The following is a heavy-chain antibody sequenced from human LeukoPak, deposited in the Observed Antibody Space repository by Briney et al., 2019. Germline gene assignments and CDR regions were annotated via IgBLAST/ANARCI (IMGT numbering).Heavy chain of an antibody. Sequence: ASVKVSCKASGGTFSSYSISWVRQAPGQGLEWMGGIIPIFGTANYAQKFQGRVTITADESTSTAHMELSSLRSEDTDVYSCASVIVSQRNHPDYYYYYYMHVWGKGTTVTVSS. CDR3: ASVIVSQRNHPDYYYYYYMHV. V-gene: IGHV1-69*13. J-gene: IGHJ6*03. CDR2: IIPIFGTA. D-gene: IGHD2/OR15-2a*01. CDR1: GGTFSSYS.